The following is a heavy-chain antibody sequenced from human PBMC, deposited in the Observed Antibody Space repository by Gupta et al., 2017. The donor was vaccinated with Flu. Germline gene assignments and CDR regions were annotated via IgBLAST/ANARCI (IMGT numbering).Heavy chain of an antibody. CDR3: ARPPHNGELTPFLY. J-gene: IGHJ4*02. CDR2: IYYSGIT. V-gene: IGHV4-39*01. CDR1: GGSINSDNFY. Sequence: QLPLQESGPGLVGPSEPLSLTCSVSGGSINSDNFYWGWIRQPPGKGLEWVGSIYYSGITFYNPYRKNRVIISVETSKNQRSLNLSSVTAADTAVYYCARPPHNGELTPFLYGGQGTLVTVSS. D-gene: IGHD1-26*01.